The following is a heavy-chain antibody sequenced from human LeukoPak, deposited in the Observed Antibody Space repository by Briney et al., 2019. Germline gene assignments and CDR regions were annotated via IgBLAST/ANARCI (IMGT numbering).Heavy chain of an antibody. J-gene: IGHJ4*02. Sequence: GGSLRLSCAASGFAFSSYAMSWVSHAPGKGLQWVSTISNAGGSTYYAASVKGRFTNARDSSKNTLSLPMNSRRADDTAVYYCAKGDSSSWHSFDYWGQGTLVTVS. CDR1: GFAFSSYA. CDR2: ISNAGGST. D-gene: IGHD6-13*01. V-gene: IGHV3-23*01. CDR3: AKGDSSSWHSFDY.